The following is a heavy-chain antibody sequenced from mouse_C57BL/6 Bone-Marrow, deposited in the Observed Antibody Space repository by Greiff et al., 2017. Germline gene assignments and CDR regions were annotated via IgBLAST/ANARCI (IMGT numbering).Heavy chain of an antibody. CDR3: ARDGYYLYYARDY. D-gene: IGHD2-3*01. CDR2: IDPSDSYT. V-gene: IGHV1-50*01. J-gene: IGHJ4*01. CDR1: GYTFTSYW. Sequence: QVQLQQPGAELVKPGASVKLSCKASGYTFTSYWMKWVKQRPGQGLEWIGEIDPSDSYTNYNQKFKGKATLTVDTSSSTAYMQLSSLTSEDSAVYYCARDGYYLYYARDYWGQGTSVTVSS.